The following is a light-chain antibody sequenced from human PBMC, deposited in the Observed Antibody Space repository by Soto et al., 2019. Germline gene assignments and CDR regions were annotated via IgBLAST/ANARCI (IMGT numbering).Light chain of an antibody. CDR3: QQRSNWPPLT. CDR2: DAS. V-gene: IGKV3-11*01. J-gene: IGKJ4*01. Sequence: EIVLTQSPATQSLSPGERATLSCRASQRVSSSLAWYQQKPGQAPRLLIFDASNRATGISARFSGSGSGTDFTLPISSLEPADFAVYYCQQRSNWPPLTFGGGTKVEIK. CDR1: QRVSSS.